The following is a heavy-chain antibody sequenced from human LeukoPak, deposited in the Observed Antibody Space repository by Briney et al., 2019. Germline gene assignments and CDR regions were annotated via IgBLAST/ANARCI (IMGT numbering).Heavy chain of an antibody. V-gene: IGHV3-21*01. CDR1: GFTFSSYS. Sequence: GGSLRLSCAASGFTFSSYSMNWVRQAPGKGLEWVSSISSSSSYIYYADSVKGRFTISRDNAKNSLYLQMNSLRAEDTAVYYCARAAGYCSGGRCYEYYFDYWGQGTLVTVSS. CDR2: ISSSSSYI. D-gene: IGHD2-15*01. J-gene: IGHJ4*02. CDR3: ARAAGYCSGGRCYEYYFDY.